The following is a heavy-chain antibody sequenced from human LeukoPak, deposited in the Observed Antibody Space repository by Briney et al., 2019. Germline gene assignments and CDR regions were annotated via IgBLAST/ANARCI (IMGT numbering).Heavy chain of an antibody. CDR3: AIEFATVVVPDAISAFYI. V-gene: IGHV1-46*01. Sequence: GASVKVSCKASGYTFTSYYMHWVRQAPGQGLEWMGIINPSGGSTSYAQKFQGRVTMTRATSISTAYMELRRLRSDDTAVYYGAIEFATVVVPDAISAFYIWGQGTTVTVS. D-gene: IGHD2-2*02. CDR2: INPSGGST. J-gene: IGHJ3*02. CDR1: GYTFTSYY.